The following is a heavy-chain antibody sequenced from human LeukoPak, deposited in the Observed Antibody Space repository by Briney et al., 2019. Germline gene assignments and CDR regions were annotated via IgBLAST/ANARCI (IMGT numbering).Heavy chain of an antibody. V-gene: IGHV4-59*08. D-gene: IGHD2-21*01. CDR2: VFHSGTT. CDR1: GDTLTSHF. J-gene: IGHJ3*02. CDR3: ARRIATVTDAFDI. Sequence: SETLSLTCNVSGDTLTSHFWSWIRQTPGKGLEWIGYVFHSGTTNYSPSLKSRVTISLDTSKKQLYLRLASVTAADAAVDYCARRIATVTDAFDIWGRGTMVSVSS.